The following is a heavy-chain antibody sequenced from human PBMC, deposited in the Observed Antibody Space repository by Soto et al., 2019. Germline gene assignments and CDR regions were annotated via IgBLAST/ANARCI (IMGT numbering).Heavy chain of an antibody. CDR1: GGSFKNNA. D-gene: IGHD3-16*01. CDR3: ARMRGMLLGSFDV. CDR2: ILPVYDTT. V-gene: IGHV1-69*06. Sequence: QAKLVQTEAEVKTPGSSVKVSCKISGGSFKNNAFSWVRQAPGQGLEWMGQILPVYDTTKYARKFEGRVTITAVKSTTTIHMELETVRSDDTAVYYCARMRGMLLGSFDVWGQGTTVSVSS. J-gene: IGHJ3*01.